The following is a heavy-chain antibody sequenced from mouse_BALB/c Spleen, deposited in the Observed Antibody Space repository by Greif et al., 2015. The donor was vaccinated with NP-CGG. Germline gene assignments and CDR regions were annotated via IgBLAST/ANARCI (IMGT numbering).Heavy chain of an antibody. CDR2: ILPGSGST. J-gene: IGHJ4*01. V-gene: IGHV1-9*01. D-gene: IGHD2-14*01. Sequence: QVQLQQSGAELMKPGASVKISCKATGYTFSSYWIEWVKQRPGHGLEWIGEILPGSGSTNYNEKFKGKATFTADTSSNTAYMQLSSLTSEDSAVYYCARSHRSGAMDYWGQGTSVTVSS. CDR3: ARSHRSGAMDY. CDR1: GYTFSSYW.